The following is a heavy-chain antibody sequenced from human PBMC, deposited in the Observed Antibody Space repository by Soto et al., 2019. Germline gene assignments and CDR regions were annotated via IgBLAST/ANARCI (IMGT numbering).Heavy chain of an antibody. CDR2: IYYSGST. J-gene: IGHJ4*02. CDR1: VGGSFSSYY. Sequence: PSGTLSLTCTVSVGGSFSSYYWRWIRQPPGKGLEWIGYIYYSGSTNYNPSLKSRLTMSVHTSQNQFSLKVNSVTAADTAVYYCARNRGNYFDYWGEGILVTVSS. CDR3: ARNRGNYFDY. V-gene: IGHV4-59*01.